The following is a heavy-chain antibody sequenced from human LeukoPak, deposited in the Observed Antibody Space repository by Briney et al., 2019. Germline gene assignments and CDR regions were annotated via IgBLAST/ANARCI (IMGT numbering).Heavy chain of an antibody. CDR2: INHSGST. CDR1: GGSFSGYY. CDR3: ARGLGGGWYPNWFDP. Sequence: SETLSLTCAVYGGSFSGYYWSWIRQPPGKGLEWIGEINHSGSTNYNPSLKSRVTISVDTSKNQFSLKLSSVTAADTAVYYCARGLGGGWYPNWFDPWGQGTLVTVSS. J-gene: IGHJ5*02. D-gene: IGHD6-19*01. V-gene: IGHV4-34*01.